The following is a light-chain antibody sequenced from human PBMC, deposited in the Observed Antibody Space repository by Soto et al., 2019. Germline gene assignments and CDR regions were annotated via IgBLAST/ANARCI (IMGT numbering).Light chain of an antibody. V-gene: IGKV1-39*01. Sequence: DIPITPLPSSLSASVGARVTITCRASQNTSNYLNWYQQKPGKGPNLLTYAASSLKSATPSRFSVTGFVTDFRLAISSLQPDDFATDYCQLGYSTPLSFGGGTKVEIK. CDR2: AAS. J-gene: IGKJ4*01. CDR3: QLGYSTPLS. CDR1: QNTSNY.